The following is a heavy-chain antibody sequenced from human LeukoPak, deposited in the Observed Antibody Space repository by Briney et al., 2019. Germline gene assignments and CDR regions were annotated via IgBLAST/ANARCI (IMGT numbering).Heavy chain of an antibody. CDR3: ARDSANDYVWGSLNWFDP. Sequence: GASVKVSCKASGYTFTSYGISWVRQAPGQGLEWMGWISAYNGNTNYAQKLQGRVTMTTGTSTSTAYMELRSLRSDDTAVYYCARDSANDYVWGSLNWFDPWGQGTLVTVSS. V-gene: IGHV1-18*01. J-gene: IGHJ5*02. D-gene: IGHD3-16*01. CDR2: ISAYNGNT. CDR1: GYTFTSYG.